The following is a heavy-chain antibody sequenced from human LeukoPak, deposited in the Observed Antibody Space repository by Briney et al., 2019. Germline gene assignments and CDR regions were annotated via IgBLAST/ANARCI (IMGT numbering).Heavy chain of an antibody. V-gene: IGHV4-59*01. J-gene: IGHJ4*02. D-gene: IGHD3-22*01. Sequence: PSETLSLTCTVPGGSISSYYWSWIRQPPGKGLEWIGYIYYSGSTNYNPSLKSRVTISVDTSKNQFSLKLSSVTAADTAVYYCARAGYYYDSSGYSPPDYWGQGTLVTVSS. CDR1: GGSISSYY. CDR3: ARAGYYYDSSGYSPPDY. CDR2: IYYSGST.